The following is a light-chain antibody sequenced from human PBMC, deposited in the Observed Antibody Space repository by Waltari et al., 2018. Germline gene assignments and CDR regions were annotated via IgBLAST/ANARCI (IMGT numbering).Light chain of an antibody. J-gene: IGKJ1*01. V-gene: IGKV3-15*01. CDR1: HSISSH. Sequence: EIVMTQSPATLSVSPGARATLSCRASHSISSHLAWYQQKPGQAPRLLIYGASTRATGIPARFSGSGSGTEFTLTINSRQSEDVAVYYCQQYNLWPPWTFGQGTKVEIK. CDR3: QQYNLWPPWT. CDR2: GAS.